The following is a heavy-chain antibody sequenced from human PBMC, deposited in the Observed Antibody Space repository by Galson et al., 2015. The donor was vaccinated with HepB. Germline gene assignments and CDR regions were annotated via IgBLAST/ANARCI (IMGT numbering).Heavy chain of an antibody. CDR1: GFTFSDYY. V-gene: IGHV3-11*01. CDR2: ISSSGSTI. CDR3: ASDDYGDYESGAFDI. J-gene: IGHJ3*02. D-gene: IGHD4-17*01. Sequence: SLRLSCAASGFTFSDYYMSWIRQAPGKGLEWVSYISSSGSTIYYADSVKGRFTISRDNAKNSLYLQMNSLRAEDTAVYYCASDDYGDYESGAFDIWGQGTMVTVSS.